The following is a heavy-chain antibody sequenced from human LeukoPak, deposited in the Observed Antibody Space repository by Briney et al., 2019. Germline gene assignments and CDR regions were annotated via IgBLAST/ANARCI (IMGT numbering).Heavy chain of an antibody. V-gene: IGHV1-2*02. CDR3: ASGDIVVVPTLDY. CDR2: INPNSGGT. Sequence: AASVKVSCEASGYTFTGYYMHWVRQAPGQGLEWMGWINPNSGGTNYAQKFQGRVTMTRDKSISTAYLELSRLRSYDTAVYYCASGDIVVVPTLDYWGQGTLVTISS. D-gene: IGHD2-2*01. J-gene: IGHJ4*02. CDR1: GYTFTGYY.